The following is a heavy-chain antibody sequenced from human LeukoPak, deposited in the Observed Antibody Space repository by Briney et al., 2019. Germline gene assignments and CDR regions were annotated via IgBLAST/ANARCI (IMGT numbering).Heavy chain of an antibody. J-gene: IGHJ4*02. D-gene: IGHD3-10*01. CDR3: ARDYATPPSGTSLVY. CDR1: GYTFTSYG. Sequence: ASVKVSCKASGYTFTSYGISWVRQAPGQGLEWMGWISAYNGNTNYAQKLQGRVTMTTDTSTSTAYMELRSLRSDDTAVYYCARDYATPPSGTSLVYWGQGTLVTVSS. V-gene: IGHV1-18*01. CDR2: ISAYNGNT.